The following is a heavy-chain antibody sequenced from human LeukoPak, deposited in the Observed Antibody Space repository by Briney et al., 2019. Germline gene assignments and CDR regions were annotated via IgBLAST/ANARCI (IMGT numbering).Heavy chain of an antibody. Sequence: ASVKVSCKASGYTFSSSVISWVRQAPGQGLEWMGWISCSNGSTNYAQKLQGRVTMTTDTSTSTAYMELRSLRSDDTAVYYCARETSSGYADYWGQGTLVTVSS. CDR2: ISCSNGST. CDR3: ARETSSGYADY. V-gene: IGHV1-18*01. CDR1: GYTFSSSV. J-gene: IGHJ4*02. D-gene: IGHD3-3*01.